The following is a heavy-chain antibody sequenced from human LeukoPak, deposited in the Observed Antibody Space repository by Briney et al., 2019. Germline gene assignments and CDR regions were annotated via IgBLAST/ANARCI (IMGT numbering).Heavy chain of an antibody. J-gene: IGHJ4*02. CDR1: GGSISSSSYY. V-gene: IGHV4-39*01. D-gene: IGHD6-13*01. CDR3: ASTNTGVYYFDY. CDR2: IYYSGST. Sequence: SETLSLTCTVSGGSISSSSYYWGWIRQPPGKGLEWIGSIYYSGSTYYNPSLKSRVTISVDTSKNQFSLKLGSVTAADTAVYYCASTNTGVYYFDYWGQGTLVTVSS.